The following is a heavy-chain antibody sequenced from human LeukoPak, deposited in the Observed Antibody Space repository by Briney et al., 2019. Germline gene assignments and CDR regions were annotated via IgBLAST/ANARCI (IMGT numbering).Heavy chain of an antibody. CDR1: GGTFSSYA. Sequence: ASMKVSCKASGGTFSSYAISWVRQAPGQGLEWMGWISAYNGNTNYAQKLQGRVTMTTDTSTSTAYMELRSLRSDDTAVYYCARGRINPGAFDIWGQGTMVTVSS. CDR2: ISAYNGNT. J-gene: IGHJ3*02. D-gene: IGHD1-14*01. CDR3: ARGRINPGAFDI. V-gene: IGHV1-18*01.